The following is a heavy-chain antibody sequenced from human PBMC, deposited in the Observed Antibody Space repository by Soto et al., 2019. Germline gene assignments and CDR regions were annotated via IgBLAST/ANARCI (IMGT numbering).Heavy chain of an antibody. J-gene: IGHJ4*02. CDR2: ISYDEIHK. CDR3: ARALDFWSAYFDY. Sequence: QVWQVESGGGVVQAGRSLRLSCAASGFTFRSYAMHWVRQAPGKGLEWVAIISYDEIHKYYADSVKGRFTISRDNSKNTLYLQMSSLRTEDTAVYYCARALDFWSAYFDYWGQGSLVTVSS. CDR1: GFTFRSYA. V-gene: IGHV3-30-3*01. D-gene: IGHD3-3*01.